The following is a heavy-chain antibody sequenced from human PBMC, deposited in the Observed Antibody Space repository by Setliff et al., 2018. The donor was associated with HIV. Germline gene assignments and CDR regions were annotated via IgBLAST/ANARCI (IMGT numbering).Heavy chain of an antibody. CDR3: ARRSPGGGYYMDV. V-gene: IGHV4-31*03. D-gene: IGHD3-16*01. J-gene: IGHJ6*03. Sequence: LSLTCTVSGGSISSGGYYWSWIRQHPGKGLEWIGYIYYSGSTYYNPSLKSRVTISVDTSKNQFSLNLSSVTAADTAVYYCARRSPGGGYYMDVWGKGTTVTVSS. CDR2: IYYSGST. CDR1: GGSISSGGYY.